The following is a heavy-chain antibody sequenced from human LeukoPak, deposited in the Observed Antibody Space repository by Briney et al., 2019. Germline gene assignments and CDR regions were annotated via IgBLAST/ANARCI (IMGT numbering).Heavy chain of an antibody. CDR1: GYTFIGYY. Sequence: ASVKVSCKASGYTFIGYYMHWVRQAPGQGLEWMGWISAYNGNTNYAQKLQGRVTMTTDTSTSTAYMELRSLRSDDTAVYYCARNGRNYYDSSGYYYCWFDPWGQGTLVTVSS. D-gene: IGHD3-22*01. CDR2: ISAYNGNT. CDR3: ARNGRNYYDSSGYYYCWFDP. V-gene: IGHV1-18*04. J-gene: IGHJ5*02.